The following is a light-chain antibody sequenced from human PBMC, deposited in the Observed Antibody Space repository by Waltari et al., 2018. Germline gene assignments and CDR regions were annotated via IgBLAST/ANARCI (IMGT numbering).Light chain of an antibody. CDR2: GAS. V-gene: IGKV3-15*01. J-gene: IGKJ2*01. CDR3: QQYNKGLDT. Sequence: EIVMTQSPATLSVSPGEGATLSYRASQSVTSLAWYQQKPGQAPRLLIYGASTRATGIPARFSGSGSGTEFTLTISSLQSEDLAVYYCQQYNKGLDTFGQGTKLEIK. CDR1: QSVTS.